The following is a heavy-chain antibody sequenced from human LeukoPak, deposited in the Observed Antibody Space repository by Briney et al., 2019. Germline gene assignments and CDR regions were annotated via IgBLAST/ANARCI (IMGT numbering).Heavy chain of an antibody. Sequence: PGGSLRLSCAASGFTFSSYSMNWVRQAPGKGLEWVSYISSSSSTIYYADSVKGRFTISRDNAKNSLYLQMNSLRAEDTALYYCAKADQVVRGVIIRYGMDVWGQGTTVTVSS. J-gene: IGHJ6*02. CDR2: ISSSSSTI. V-gene: IGHV3-48*01. CDR1: GFTFSSYS. CDR3: AKADQVVRGVIIRYGMDV. D-gene: IGHD3-10*01.